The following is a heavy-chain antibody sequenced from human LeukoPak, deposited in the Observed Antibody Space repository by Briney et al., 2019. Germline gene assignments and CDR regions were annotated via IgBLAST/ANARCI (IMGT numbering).Heavy chain of an antibody. D-gene: IGHD3-10*01. CDR2: ISYDGSNK. CDR3: ARDRLVGSGLDV. J-gene: IGHJ6*02. CDR1: GFTFSSYA. Sequence: GGSLRLSCAASGFTFSSYAMHWVRQAPGKGLEWMAVISYDGSNKYYADSVKGRFTISRDNSKNTLYLQMNSLRAEDTAVYYCARDRLVGSGLDVWGQGTTVTVSS. V-gene: IGHV3-30*04.